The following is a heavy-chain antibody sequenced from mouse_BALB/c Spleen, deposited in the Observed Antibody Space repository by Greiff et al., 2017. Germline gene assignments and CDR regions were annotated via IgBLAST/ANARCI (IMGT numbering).Heavy chain of an antibody. J-gene: IGHJ4*01. D-gene: IGHD1-2*01. CDR2: ISSGGGST. CDR1: GFAFSSYD. CDR3: ARPKSLLRLRAMDY. V-gene: IGHV5-12-1*01. Sequence: EVQGVESGGGLVKPGGSLKLSCAASGFAFSSYDMSWVRQTPEKRLEWVAYISSGGGSTYYPDTVKGRFTISRDNAKNTLYLQMSSLKSEDTAMYYCARPKSLLRLRAMDYWGQGTSVTVSS.